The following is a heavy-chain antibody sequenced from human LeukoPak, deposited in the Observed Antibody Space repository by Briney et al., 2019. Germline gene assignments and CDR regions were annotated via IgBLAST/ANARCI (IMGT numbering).Heavy chain of an antibody. CDR1: GGSISSSSYY. CDR3: ARFSVDYGRQNWFDP. V-gene: IGHV4-39*07. CDR2: IYYSGST. J-gene: IGHJ5*02. D-gene: IGHD4-17*01. Sequence: SETLSLTCTVSGGSISSSSYYWGWIRQPPGKGLEWIGSIYYSGSTYYNPSLKSRVTISVDTSKNQFSLKLSSVTAADTAVYYCARFSVDYGRQNWFDPWGQGTLVTVSS.